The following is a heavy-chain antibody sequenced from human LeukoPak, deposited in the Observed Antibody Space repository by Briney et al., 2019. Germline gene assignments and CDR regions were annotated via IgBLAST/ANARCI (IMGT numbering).Heavy chain of an antibody. J-gene: IGHJ4*02. Sequence: GGSLRLSCAASGFSISSYRMSWGCQAPGKGVGWVSNIKQDGSEKYYVDSVKRRFTISRDNTKNSQYLQKKSVRAEGTAVVYIASGTQYYDFWRGYFLGVFDYWGQGTLVTVSS. CDR3: ASGTQYYDFWRGYFLGVFDY. CDR2: IKQDGSEK. V-gene: IGHV3-7*01. D-gene: IGHD3-3*01. CDR1: GFSISSYR.